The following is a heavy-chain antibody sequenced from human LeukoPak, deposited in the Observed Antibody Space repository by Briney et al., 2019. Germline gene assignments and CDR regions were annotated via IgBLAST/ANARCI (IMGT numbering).Heavy chain of an antibody. CDR3: ARHDGAGSYLYNY. CDR1: GGSISSGGYF. D-gene: IGHD1-26*01. J-gene: IGHJ4*02. Sequence: PSQTLSLTCTVSGGSISSGGYFWSWIRQHPGKGLECIGHIYYSGSTYYNPSLKSRVTISADTSKNQFSLKLSSVTAADTAVYYRARHDGAGSYLYNYWGQGTLVTVSS. CDR2: IYYSGST. V-gene: IGHV4-31*03.